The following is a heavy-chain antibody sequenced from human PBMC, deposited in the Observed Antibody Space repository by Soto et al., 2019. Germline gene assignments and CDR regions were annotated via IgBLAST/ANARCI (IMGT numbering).Heavy chain of an antibody. CDR3: ARGATIAVAGKGLYYYYGMDV. D-gene: IGHD6-19*01. CDR2: IIPIFGTA. J-gene: IGHJ6*02. CDR1: GGTFSSYA. Sequence: QVQLVQSGAEVKKPGSSVKVSCKASGGTFSSYAISWVRQAPGQGLEWMGGIIPIFGTANYAQKFQGRGTLTADKSTSTAYMERSSLRSEDTAVYYCARGATIAVAGKGLYYYYGMDVWGQGTTVTVSS. V-gene: IGHV1-69*06.